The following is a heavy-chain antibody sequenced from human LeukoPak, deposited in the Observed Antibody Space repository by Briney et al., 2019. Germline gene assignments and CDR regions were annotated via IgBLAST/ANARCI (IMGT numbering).Heavy chain of an antibody. J-gene: IGHJ4*02. Sequence: ASVKVSCKASGYNFINYAISWVRQAPGQGLEWMGWINPYNGNSKYAQKFQGRVTMTTDTSTNTAYMELRSLRSDDTAVFFCARDRIAAAVLGYWGQGTLVTVSS. CDR1: GYNFINYA. D-gene: IGHD6-13*01. V-gene: IGHV1-18*01. CDR2: INPYNGNS. CDR3: ARDRIAAAVLGY.